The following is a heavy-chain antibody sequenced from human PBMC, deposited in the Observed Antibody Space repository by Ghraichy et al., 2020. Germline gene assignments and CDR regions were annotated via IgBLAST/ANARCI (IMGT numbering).Heavy chain of an antibody. V-gene: IGHV1-8*01. J-gene: IGHJ4*02. CDR1: GYTFSSYD. CDR2: MNPNSANT. Sequence: ASVKVSCRTSGYTFSSYDIIWVRQAAGQGLEWMGWMNPNSANTGYARKFQGRVSMTRDTSMNTAYMELSSLRSEYTAVYYCARAIRYQLLSEYWGQGTLVTVSS. D-gene: IGHD2-2*01. CDR3: ARAIRYQLLSEY.